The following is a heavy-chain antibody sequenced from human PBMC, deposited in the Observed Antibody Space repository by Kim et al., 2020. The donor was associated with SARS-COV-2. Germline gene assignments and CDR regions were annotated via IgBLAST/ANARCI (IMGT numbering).Heavy chain of an antibody. D-gene: IGHD3-9*01. Sequence: YAHGFTGRFVFSLDTSVSTAYLQISSLKAEDTAVYYCAREENYDILTVTDYWGQGTLVTVSS. V-gene: IGHV7-4-1*02. CDR3: AREENYDILTVTDY. J-gene: IGHJ4*02.